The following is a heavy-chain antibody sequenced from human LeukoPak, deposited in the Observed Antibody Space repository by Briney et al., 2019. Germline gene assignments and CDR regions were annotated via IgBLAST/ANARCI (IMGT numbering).Heavy chain of an antibody. V-gene: IGHV4-34*01. D-gene: IGHD3-10*01. J-gene: IGHJ4*02. CDR2: INHSGST. CDR3: ARGTFHFYYCGSGSYKNYYFDY. Sequence: SETLSLTCAVYGGSFSGYYWSWIRQPPGKGLEWIGEINHSGSTNYNPSLKSRVTISVDTSKNQFSLKLSSVTAADTAVYYCARGTFHFYYCGSGSYKNYYFDYWGQGTLVTVSS. CDR1: GGSFSGYY.